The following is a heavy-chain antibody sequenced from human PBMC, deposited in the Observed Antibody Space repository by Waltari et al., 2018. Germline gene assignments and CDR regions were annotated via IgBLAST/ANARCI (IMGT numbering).Heavy chain of an antibody. CDR3: ARLPAARQRYYYMDV. V-gene: IGHV4-39*01. CDR1: GGSISSSSYY. D-gene: IGHD6-6*01. Sequence: QLQLQESGPGLVKPSETLSLTCTASGGSISSSSYYWGWTRQPPGKGLEWIGSIYYSGSTYYNPSLKSRVTISVDTSKNQFSLKLSSVTAADTAVYYCARLPAARQRYYYMDVWGKGTTVTVSS. CDR2: IYYSGST. J-gene: IGHJ6*03.